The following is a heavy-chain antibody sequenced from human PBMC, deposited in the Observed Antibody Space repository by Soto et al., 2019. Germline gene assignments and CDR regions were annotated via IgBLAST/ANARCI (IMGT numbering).Heavy chain of an antibody. J-gene: IGHJ5*02. V-gene: IGHV4-30-4*01. CDR3: ARDWGYSSSFGFGNWFDP. D-gene: IGHD6-6*01. CDR2: IYYSGST. Sequence: QVQLQESGPGLVKPSQTLSLTCTVSGGSISSGDYYWSWIRQPPGKGLEWIGYIYYSGSTYYNPSLKSRVTISVDTSKNQFPLKLSSVTAADTAVYCCARDWGYSSSFGFGNWFDPWGQGTLVTVSS. CDR1: GGSISSGDYY.